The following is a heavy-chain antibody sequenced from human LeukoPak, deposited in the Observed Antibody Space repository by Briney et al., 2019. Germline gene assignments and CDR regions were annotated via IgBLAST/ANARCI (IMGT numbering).Heavy chain of an antibody. CDR1: GGSISSYY. J-gene: IGHJ4*02. D-gene: IGHD1-1*01. CDR3: ARATWTNFYFDY. Sequence: SGTLSLTCTVSGGSISSYYWSWMRQPPGKGLVWIGYIYYSGSTNYNPSLTSRVTISVDTSKNQFSLKLSSVTAADTAVYYWARATWTNFYFDYWGQGALVTVSS. V-gene: IGHV4-59*08. CDR2: IYYSGST.